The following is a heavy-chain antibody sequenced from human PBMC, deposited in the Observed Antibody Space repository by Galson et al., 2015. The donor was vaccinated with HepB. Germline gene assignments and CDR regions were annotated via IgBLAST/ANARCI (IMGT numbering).Heavy chain of an antibody. V-gene: IGHV3-30*18. CDR3: AKGMTEKHYFDY. D-gene: IGHD1-14*01. Sequence: SLRLSCAASGFTFSSYGMHWVRQAPGKGLEWVAVISYDGSNKYYADSVKGRFTISRDNSKNTLYLQMNSLRAEDTAVYYCAKGMTEKHYFDYWGQGTLVTVSS. CDR1: GFTFSSYG. CDR2: ISYDGSNK. J-gene: IGHJ4*02.